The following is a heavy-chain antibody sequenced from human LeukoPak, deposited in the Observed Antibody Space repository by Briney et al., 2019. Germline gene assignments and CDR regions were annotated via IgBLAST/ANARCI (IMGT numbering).Heavy chain of an antibody. CDR3: ASGYSSGPVY. Sequence: PGGSLRLSCAASGFTFTSYAMSWVRQTPGKGLEWVSIISDTGGNTYYADSVKGRFTMSRDNAKNSLYLQMNSLRAEDTAVYYCASGYSSGPVYWGQGNLVTVSS. CDR2: ISDTGGNT. CDR1: GFTFTSYA. J-gene: IGHJ4*02. V-gene: IGHV3-23*01. D-gene: IGHD6-19*01.